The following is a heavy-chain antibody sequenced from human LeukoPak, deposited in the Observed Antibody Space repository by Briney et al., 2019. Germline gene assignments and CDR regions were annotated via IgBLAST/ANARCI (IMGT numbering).Heavy chain of an antibody. D-gene: IGHD6-19*01. Sequence: SSETLSLTCAVYGGSFSGYYWSWIRQPPGKGLEWIGEINHSGSTNYNPSLKSRVTISIDTSKNQFSLKLSSVTAADTAVYYCARGRWLTYWGQGTLVTVSS. CDR2: INHSGST. J-gene: IGHJ4*02. V-gene: IGHV4-34*01. CDR3: ARGRWLTY. CDR1: GGSFSGYY.